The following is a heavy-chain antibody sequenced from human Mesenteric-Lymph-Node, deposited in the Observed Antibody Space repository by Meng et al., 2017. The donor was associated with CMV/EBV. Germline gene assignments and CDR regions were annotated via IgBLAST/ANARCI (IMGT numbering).Heavy chain of an antibody. CDR2: LIDSGVT. CDR3: ARDGSRYYYDSSGPHWFDS. J-gene: IGHJ5*01. Sequence: SLCGYSWRWIRQPPGKGLEWIAELIDSGVTTFNPSLQSRVTVSLDTSNNRFSLNLSSLTAADTAFYYCARDGSRYYYDSSGPHWFDSWGQGTLVTVSS. D-gene: IGHD3-22*01. V-gene: IGHV4-34*12. CDR1: SLCGYS.